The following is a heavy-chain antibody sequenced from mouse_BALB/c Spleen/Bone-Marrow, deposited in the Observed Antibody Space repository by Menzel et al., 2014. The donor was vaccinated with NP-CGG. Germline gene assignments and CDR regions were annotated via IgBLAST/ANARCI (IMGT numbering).Heavy chain of an antibody. CDR1: GYSFARYW. J-gene: IGHJ3*01. V-gene: IGHV1-5*01. CDR2: IYPGNSDT. D-gene: IGHD2-4*01. Sequence: EVQLQQSGAELVKPGASVKLSCKASGYSFARYWMHWVKQRPGQGLEWIGVIYPGNSDTIYNQKFKGKAKLTAVTSASTAYMELSSLTNEDSAVYYCTRSYYDYGGFPYWGQGTLVTVSA. CDR3: TRSYYDYGGFPY.